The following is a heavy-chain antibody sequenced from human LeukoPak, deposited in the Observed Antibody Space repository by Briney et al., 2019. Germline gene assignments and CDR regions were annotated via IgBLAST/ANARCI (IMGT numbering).Heavy chain of an antibody. J-gene: IGHJ4*02. CDR3: ARGGSDGSGSYYNALTPFDY. CDR1: AYTFTSYG. V-gene: IGHV1-18*01. Sequence: GASVKVSCKASAYTFTSYGISSVRQAPGQGLECMGWISAYNGNTKYAQKLQGRVTMTTDTSTRTAYIELRSLRFDDTAVYYCARGGSDGSGSYYNALTPFDYWGQGTLVTVSS. CDR2: ISAYNGNT. D-gene: IGHD3-10*01.